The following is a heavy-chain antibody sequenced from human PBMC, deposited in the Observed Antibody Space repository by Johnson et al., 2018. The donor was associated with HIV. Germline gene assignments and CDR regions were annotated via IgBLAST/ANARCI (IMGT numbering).Heavy chain of an antibody. J-gene: IGHJ3*02. Sequence: QVQLVESGGGVVQPGRSLRLSCAASGFTFSSYGMHWVRQAPGTGLEWVAVIGYDGSNKYYADSVKGRFTISRDNSKNTLYLQMNSLRAEDTAVYYCAKFVGAGSYDAFDIWGQGTMVTVSS. CDR2: IGYDGSNK. D-gene: IGHD1-26*01. CDR1: GFTFSSYG. CDR3: AKFVGAGSYDAFDI. V-gene: IGHV3-33*06.